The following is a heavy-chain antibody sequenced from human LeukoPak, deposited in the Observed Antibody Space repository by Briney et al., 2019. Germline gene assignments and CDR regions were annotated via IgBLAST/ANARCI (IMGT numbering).Heavy chain of an antibody. D-gene: IGHD4-11*01. CDR2: INPNTAGT. CDR3: ATSAGDYRAGHYYYMGV. CDR1: GYTFTGYY. J-gene: IGHJ6*03. V-gene: IGHV1-2*06. Sequence: ASVKVSCEASGYTFTGYYFHWVRQAPGQGLEWMGRINPNTAGTNYAQKFLGGVTLTWDTSISTAYMELNRLTSDDTAVYYCATSAGDYRAGHYYYMGVWGKGTSVTVSS.